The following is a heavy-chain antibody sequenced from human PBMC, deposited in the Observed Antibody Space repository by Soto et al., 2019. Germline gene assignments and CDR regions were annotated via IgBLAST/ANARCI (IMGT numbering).Heavy chain of an antibody. V-gene: IGHV3-13*05. CDR3: AKHAGQPVPRSNWFDP. D-gene: IGHD6-6*01. CDR1: GFTFSAYD. Sequence: GGSLRLSCAASGFTFSAYDMHWVRQTTGKGLEWVSAIGAADDPYYLGSVKGRFTISRENAKNSLYLQMNSLRAEDTAVYYCAKHAGQPVPRSNWFDPWGQGTLVTVSS. J-gene: IGHJ5*02. CDR2: IGAADDP.